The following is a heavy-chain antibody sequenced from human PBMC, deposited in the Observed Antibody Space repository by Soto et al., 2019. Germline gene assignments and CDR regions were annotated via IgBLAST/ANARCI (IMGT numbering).Heavy chain of an antibody. CDR2: INAGNGNT. V-gene: IGHV1-3*01. CDR3: ARDHSEEYQFDY. CDR1: GYTFTSYA. Sequence: ASVKVSCKASGYTFTSYAMHWVRQAPGQRLEWMGWINAGNGNTKYSQKFQGRVTITRDTSASTAYMELSSLRSEDTAVYYCARDHSEEYQFDYWGQGTLVTVSS. D-gene: IGHD2-2*01. J-gene: IGHJ4*02.